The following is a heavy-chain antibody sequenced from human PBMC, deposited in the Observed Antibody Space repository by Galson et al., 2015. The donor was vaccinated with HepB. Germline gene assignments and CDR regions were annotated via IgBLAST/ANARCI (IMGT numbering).Heavy chain of an antibody. J-gene: IGHJ4*02. CDR1: GGSISSYY. CDR2: INHSGST. CDR3: ARSYDILTGYWGNY. V-gene: IGHV4-34*01. Sequence: TLSLTCTVSGGSISSYYWSWIRQPPGKGLEWIREINHSGSTNYNPSLKSRVTISVDTSKNQFSLKLSSVTAADTAVYYCARSYDILTGYWGNYWGQGTLVTVSS. D-gene: IGHD3-9*01.